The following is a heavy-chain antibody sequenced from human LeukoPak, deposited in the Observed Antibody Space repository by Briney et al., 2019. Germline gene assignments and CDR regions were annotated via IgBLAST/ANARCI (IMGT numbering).Heavy chain of an antibody. J-gene: IGHJ4*02. Sequence: PGGSLRLSCAASGFTFSNYRMSWVRQAPGKGLEWVANIKQDGSETHYVDSVRGRFIVSRDNAVFLRMNSLGVEDTAIYYCARDFAAAVGWGQGTLVTVSS. CDR3: ARDFAAAVG. V-gene: IGHV3-7*01. D-gene: IGHD2-15*01. CDR1: GFTFSNYR. CDR2: IKQDGSET.